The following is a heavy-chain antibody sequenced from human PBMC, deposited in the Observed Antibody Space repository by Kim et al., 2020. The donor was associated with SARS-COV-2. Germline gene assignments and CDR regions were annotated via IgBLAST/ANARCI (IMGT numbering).Heavy chain of an antibody. Sequence: ASVKVSCKASGYTFTSHYMHWVRQAPGQGREWMGIINYSGGSTSYAQKFQGRVTMTRDTSTSTVYMELSSLRSEDRAVYYCVVVVAADDAFDIWGQGTMVTVSS. D-gene: IGHD2-15*01. J-gene: IGHJ3*02. CDR2: INYSGGST. CDR1: GYTFTSHY. V-gene: IGHV1-46*01. CDR3: VVVVAADDAFDI.